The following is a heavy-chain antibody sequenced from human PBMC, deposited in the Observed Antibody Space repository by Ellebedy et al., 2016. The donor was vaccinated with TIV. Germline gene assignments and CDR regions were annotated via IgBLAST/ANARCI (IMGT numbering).Heavy chain of an antibody. J-gene: IGHJ4*02. D-gene: IGHD4-23*01. CDR1: GFTFSSYS. V-gene: IGHV3-21*01. CDR3: ARGDYGGNLLRY. Sequence: GESLKISCAASGFTFSSYSMNWVRQAPGKGLEWVSSISSSSSYIYYADSVKGRFTISKANAKNSLYLEMNSLRVDDTAVYYCARGDYGGNLLRYWGQGTRVTVSS. CDR2: ISSSSSYI.